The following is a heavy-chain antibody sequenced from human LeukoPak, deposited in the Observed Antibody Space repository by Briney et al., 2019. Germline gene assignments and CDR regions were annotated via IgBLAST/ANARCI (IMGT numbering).Heavy chain of an antibody. D-gene: IGHD2-21*02. V-gene: IGHV1-46*01. CDR3: ARVVGGGDCYHGCLENDY. CDR1: GYTFTSYY. J-gene: IGHJ4*02. Sequence: ASVKVSCKASGYTFTSYYMHWVRQAPGQGLEWMGIINPSGGSTSYAQKFQGRVTMTRNTSISTAYMELSSLRSEDTAVYYCARVVGGGDCYHGCLENDYWGQGTLVTVSS. CDR2: INPSGGST.